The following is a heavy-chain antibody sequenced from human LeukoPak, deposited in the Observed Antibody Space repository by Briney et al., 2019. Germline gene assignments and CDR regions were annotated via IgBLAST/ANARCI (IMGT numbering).Heavy chain of an antibody. V-gene: IGHV1-8*02. J-gene: IGHJ4*02. Sequence: ASVKVSCKASGYTFTSYYMHWVRQATGQGLEWMGWMSPNSGNTVYSQKFQGRVTMTRTSSVSTAYMELSSLTSEDTAVYYCAINWNSLNYWGQGTLVTVSS. CDR1: GYTFTSYY. CDR2: MSPNSGNT. D-gene: IGHD1/OR15-1a*01. CDR3: AINWNSLNY.